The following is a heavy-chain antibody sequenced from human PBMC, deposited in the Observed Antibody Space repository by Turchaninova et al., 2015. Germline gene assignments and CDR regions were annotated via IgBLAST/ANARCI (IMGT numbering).Heavy chain of an antibody. V-gene: IGHV1-69*01. Sequence: QVQLVQSGAAVKKPGSSVQVSCKASGGACSGYAIIWVRQAPGQGLEWMGGSIPILGTANYAQKFQGRVTITADESTSTAYMELSSLRSEDTAVYYCARVSSHCSGGSCYSLAYNWFDPWGQGTLVTVSS. CDR3: ARVSSHCSGGSCYSLAYNWFDP. CDR2: SIPILGTA. CDR1: GGACSGYA. D-gene: IGHD2-15*01. J-gene: IGHJ5*02.